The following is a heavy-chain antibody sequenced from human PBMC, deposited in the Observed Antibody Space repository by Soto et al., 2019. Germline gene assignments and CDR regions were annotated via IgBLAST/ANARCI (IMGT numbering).Heavy chain of an antibody. Sequence: GGSLRLSCAASGFTFSSYEMNWVRQAPGKGLEWVSSISSSSSYIYYADSVKGRFTISRDNAKNSLYLQMNSLRAEDTAVYYCAGGTAMVYYYYGMDVWGQGTTVTVSS. CDR2: ISSSSSYI. CDR1: GFTFSSYE. CDR3: AGGTAMVYYYYGMDV. D-gene: IGHD5-18*01. V-gene: IGHV3-21*01. J-gene: IGHJ6*02.